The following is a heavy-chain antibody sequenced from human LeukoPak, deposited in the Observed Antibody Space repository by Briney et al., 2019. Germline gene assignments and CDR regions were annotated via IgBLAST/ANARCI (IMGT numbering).Heavy chain of an antibody. V-gene: IGHV3-64*01. CDR2: INDNGDIT. D-gene: IGHD2-15*01. CDR1: GFTFSTYA. J-gene: IGHJ5*02. CDR3: ARERIATPSLDP. Sequence: GGSLRLSCAASGFTFSTYAMHWVRQAPGKGLECISGINDNGDITYYANSVKGRFTISRDNSKNTLFLQMGSLKTEDMAVYFCARERIATPSLDPWGQGILVTVSS.